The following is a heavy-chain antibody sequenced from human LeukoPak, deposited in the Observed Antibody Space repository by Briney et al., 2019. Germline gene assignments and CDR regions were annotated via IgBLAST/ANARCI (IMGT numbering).Heavy chain of an antibody. CDR3: ASFYCSGGSCYQYYYYYYMDV. D-gene: IGHD2-15*01. J-gene: IGHJ6*03. CDR1: GGSISTSSYY. V-gene: IGHV4-39*01. Sequence: PSETLSLTCTVSGGSISTSSYYWGWVRQPPGKGLEWIGNIFYSGSTYYSPSLKSRVTISVDTSKNQFSLKLSSVTAADTAVYYCASFYCSGGSCYQYYYYYYMDVWGKGTTVTISS. CDR2: IFYSGST.